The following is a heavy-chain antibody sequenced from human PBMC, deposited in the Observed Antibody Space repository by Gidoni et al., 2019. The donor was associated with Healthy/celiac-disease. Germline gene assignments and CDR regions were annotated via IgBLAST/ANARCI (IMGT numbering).Heavy chain of an antibody. D-gene: IGHD2-2*02. CDR1: GITFSRHA. V-gene: IGHV3-23*01. Sequence: EVRLLVPGGGMEKPGGSMRSCWCAAGITFSRHAMSEVRQAPGKGLEWVSAISGSGGSTYYADSVKGRFTISRDNSKNTLYLQMNSLRAEDTAVYYCAKDTHCSSTSCYRIPDYWGQGTLVTVSS. CDR2: ISGSGGST. CDR3: AKDTHCSSTSCYRIPDY. J-gene: IGHJ4*02.